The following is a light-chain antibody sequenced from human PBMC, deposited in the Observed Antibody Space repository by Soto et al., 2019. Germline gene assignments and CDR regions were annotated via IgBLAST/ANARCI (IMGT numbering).Light chain of an antibody. CDR2: EVS. CDR3: SSYAGTNNLGV. V-gene: IGLV2-8*01. CDR1: SSDVGGYNY. J-gene: IGLJ1*01. Sequence: QSALTQPPSASGSPGQSVTISCTGTSSDVGGYNYVSWYQQHPGKVPKLMIYEVSKRPSGVPDRFSSSKSANTASLTVSGLQSEDEADYYCSSYAGTNNLGVFGTGTKVTVL.